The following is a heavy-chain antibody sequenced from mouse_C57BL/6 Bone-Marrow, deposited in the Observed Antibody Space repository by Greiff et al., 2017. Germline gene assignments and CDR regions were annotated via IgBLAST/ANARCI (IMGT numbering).Heavy chain of an antibody. CDR2: IDPSDSYT. Sequence: QVQLQQPGAELVRPGTSVKLSCKASGYTFTSYWMHWVKQRPGQGLEWIGVIDPSDSYTNYNQKFKGKATLTVDTSSSTAYMQLSSLTSEDSSVYYCARGGYYGPYWYFDVWGTGTTVTVSS. J-gene: IGHJ1*03. D-gene: IGHD1-2*01. CDR3: ARGGYYGPYWYFDV. CDR1: GYTFTSYW. V-gene: IGHV1-59*01.